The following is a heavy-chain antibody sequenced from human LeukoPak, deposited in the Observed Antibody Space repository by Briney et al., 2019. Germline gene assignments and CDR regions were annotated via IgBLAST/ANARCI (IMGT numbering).Heavy chain of an antibody. D-gene: IGHD4-17*01. CDR2: IIPIFGTA. V-gene: IGHV1-69*05. CDR3: ARGDYGDYGPPGAYYMDV. CDR1: GGTFSSYA. Sequence: ASVKVSCKASGGTFSSYAISWVRQAPGQGLEWMGGIIPIFGTANYAQKFQGRVTITTDESTSIAYMELSSLRSEDTAVYYCARGDYGDYGPPGAYYMDVWGQGTLVTVSS. J-gene: IGHJ4*02.